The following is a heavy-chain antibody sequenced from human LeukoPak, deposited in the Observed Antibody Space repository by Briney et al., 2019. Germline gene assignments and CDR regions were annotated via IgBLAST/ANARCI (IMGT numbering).Heavy chain of an antibody. CDR3: ARQSPNCSGGSCSDY. V-gene: IGHV5-51*01. Sequence: GESLQISCKGSGYSFTSYWIGWVRQMPGKGLEWMGIIYPGDSDTRYSPSFQGQVTISADKSISTAYLQWSSLKASDTAMYYCARQSPNCSGGSCSDYWGQGTLVTVSS. CDR1: GYSFTSYW. J-gene: IGHJ4*02. CDR2: IYPGDSDT. D-gene: IGHD2-15*01.